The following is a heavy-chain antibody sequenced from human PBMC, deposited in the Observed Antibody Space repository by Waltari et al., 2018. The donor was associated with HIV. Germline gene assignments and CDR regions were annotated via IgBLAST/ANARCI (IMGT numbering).Heavy chain of an antibody. V-gene: IGHV1-24*01. Sequence: QVQLVQSGAEVKKPGASVKVSCKVSGHTLSELSMHWVRQVPGTGLEWRGNFHPEDDEPTYPQRCQVRVTMTEDTSSDTAYRELSSLTSGDTAVYYCATDFSGMVRAYSYYSLDVWGQGTTVTVSS. CDR1: GHTLSELS. J-gene: IGHJ6*02. D-gene: IGHD3-10*01. CDR3: ATDFSGMVRAYSYYSLDV. CDR2: FHPEDDEP.